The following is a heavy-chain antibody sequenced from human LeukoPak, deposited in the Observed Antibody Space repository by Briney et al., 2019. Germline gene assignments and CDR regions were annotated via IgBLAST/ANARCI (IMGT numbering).Heavy chain of an antibody. D-gene: IGHD6-19*01. J-gene: IGHJ3*02. Sequence: GGSLRLSCAASKFTFRNYAMSWVRQAPGRGLEWVAAITDGGGSTYYADSVKGRFTISRDNSKNTLYLQMYSLRAEDTAKYYCAKDTSGWYDLGSFDIWGQGTMVTVSS. CDR2: ITDGGGST. CDR3: AKDTSGWYDLGSFDI. CDR1: KFTFRNYA. V-gene: IGHV3-23*01.